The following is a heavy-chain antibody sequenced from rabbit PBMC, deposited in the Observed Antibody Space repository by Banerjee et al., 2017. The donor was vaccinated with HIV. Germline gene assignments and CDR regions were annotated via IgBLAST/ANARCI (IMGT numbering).Heavy chain of an antibody. CDR1: GVSFSSNHY. J-gene: IGHJ3*01. Sequence: QSLEESGGDLVKPGASLTLTCTASGVSFSSNHYMCWVRQAPGKGLEWIACIEGGSSTFSYFASWAKGRFTCSKASSTTVTLQMTSLTAADTAPYFCVRGASSSGYYSLWGQGTLVTVS. V-gene: IGHV1S40*01. CDR3: VRGASSSGYYSL. D-gene: IGHD1-1*01. CDR2: IEGGSSTFS.